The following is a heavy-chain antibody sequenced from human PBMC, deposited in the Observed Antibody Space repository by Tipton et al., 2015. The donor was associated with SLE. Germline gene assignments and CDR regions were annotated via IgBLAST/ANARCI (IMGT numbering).Heavy chain of an antibody. Sequence: TLSLTCTVSGGSISSYYWSWIRQPPGKGLEWIGYIYTSGSTNYNPSLKSRVTIPVDTSKNQFSLKLSSVTAADTAVYYCARGGYYFDYWGQGTLVTVSS. J-gene: IGHJ4*02. CDR1: GGSISSYY. V-gene: IGHV4-4*08. CDR3: ARGGYYFDY. D-gene: IGHD3-16*01. CDR2: IYTSGST.